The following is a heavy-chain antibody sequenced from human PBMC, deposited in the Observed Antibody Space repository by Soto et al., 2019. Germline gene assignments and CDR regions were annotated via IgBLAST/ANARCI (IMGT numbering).Heavy chain of an antibody. CDR1: GASIRDYH. CDR3: ARMYNSGFYRPEGDYYFYGMDV. V-gene: IGHV4-4*07. J-gene: IGHJ6*02. Sequence: SETLSLTCSVSGASIRDYHWSWVRQPAGKGLEWIGRLYISGSTKYNPSLKSRVTTSADTSVNQFSLTLRSVTAADTAIYYCARMYNSGFYRPEGDYYFYGMDVWGQGTTVTVSS. D-gene: IGHD6-19*01. CDR2: LYISGST.